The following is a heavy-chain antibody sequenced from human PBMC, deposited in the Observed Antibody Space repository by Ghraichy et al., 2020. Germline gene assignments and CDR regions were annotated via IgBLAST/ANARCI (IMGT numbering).Heavy chain of an antibody. Sequence: GESLNISCAASGFTFSSYAMNWVRQAPGKGLEWVSDISGSGAITYSADSVKGRFTVSRDNSKNTLYLQMNSLRAEDTAVYYCAKDAARGGNSYFDYWGQGTLVTVSS. CDR2: ISGSGAIT. V-gene: IGHV3-23*01. CDR3: AKDAARGGNSYFDY. J-gene: IGHJ4*02. D-gene: IGHD4-23*01. CDR1: GFTFSSYA.